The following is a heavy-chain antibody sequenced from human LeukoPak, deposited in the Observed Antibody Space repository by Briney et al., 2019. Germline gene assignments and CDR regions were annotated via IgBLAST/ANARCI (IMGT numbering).Heavy chain of an antibody. V-gene: IGHV1-2*02. Sequence: ASVKVSCKASGYTFTGYYMHWVRQAPGQGLEWMGWFNPDSGGTNYAQKFQGRVTMTRDTFISTAYMELSRLRSDDTAVYYCARVDDRGHYYDSSGPRKLFDYWGQGTLVTVSS. CDR3: ARVDDRGHYYDSSGPRKLFDY. CDR1: GYTFTGYY. CDR2: FNPDSGGT. D-gene: IGHD3-22*01. J-gene: IGHJ4*02.